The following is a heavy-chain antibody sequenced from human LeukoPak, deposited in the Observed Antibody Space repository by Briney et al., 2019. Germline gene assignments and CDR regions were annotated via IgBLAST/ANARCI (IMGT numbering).Heavy chain of an antibody. J-gene: IGHJ4*02. CDR1: GYTFTGYY. CDR2: INPNSGGT. D-gene: IGHD1-26*01. Sequence: ASVKVSCKASGYTFTGYYMHWVRQAPGQGPEWMGWINPNSGGTNYAQKFQGRVTMTRDTSISTAYMELSRLRSDDTAVYYCARETGSYVGIDYWGQGTQVTVSS. CDR3: ARETGSYVGIDY. V-gene: IGHV1-2*02.